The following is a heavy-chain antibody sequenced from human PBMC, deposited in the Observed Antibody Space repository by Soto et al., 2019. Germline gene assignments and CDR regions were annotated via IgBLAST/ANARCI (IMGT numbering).Heavy chain of an antibody. CDR3: ARDLSWGSNWYYYMDV. CDR2: ISSSSSVI. V-gene: IGHV3-48*01. D-gene: IGHD7-27*01. CDR1: GFILSDCA. Sequence: EVQLVESGGGLVQPGGSLRLSCATSGFILSDCAMNWVRQAPGKGLEWVSYISSSSSVIDYADSVKGRFTVSRDNARSSLYLQMNSTRAEVTAVYYCARDLSWGSNWYYYMDVWGKGTTVTVSS. J-gene: IGHJ6*03.